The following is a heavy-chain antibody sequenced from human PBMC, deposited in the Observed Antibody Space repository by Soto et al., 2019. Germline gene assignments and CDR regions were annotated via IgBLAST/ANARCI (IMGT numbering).Heavy chain of an antibody. CDR3: VGRGRGWDLDY. Sequence: EVQLLESGGGLVQPGGSLRLSCAASGFTFSSYAMSWVRQAPGKGLEWVSVISGSGGSTYYADSVKGRFTISRDNSKNTLYLQMNSRGAGGAAGYCGVGRGRGWDLDYWGQGTLVTVSS. D-gene: IGHD2-15*01. V-gene: IGHV3-23*01. J-gene: IGHJ4*02. CDR1: GFTFSSYA. CDR2: ISGSGGST.